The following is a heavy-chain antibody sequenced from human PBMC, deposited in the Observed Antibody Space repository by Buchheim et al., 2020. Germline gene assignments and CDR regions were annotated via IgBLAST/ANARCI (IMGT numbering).Heavy chain of an antibody. J-gene: IGHJ4*02. CDR1: GGSISSYY. Sequence: QVQLQESGPGLVKPSETLSLTCTVSGGSISSYYWSWIRQPPGKGLEWIGYIYYSGSTNYNPSLKSRVTISVDTSKNQFSLTLSSVTAADTAVYYCARRYYDYVWGSYRFDYWGQGTL. CDR2: IYYSGST. V-gene: IGHV4-59*08. CDR3: ARRYYDYVWGSYRFDY. D-gene: IGHD3-16*02.